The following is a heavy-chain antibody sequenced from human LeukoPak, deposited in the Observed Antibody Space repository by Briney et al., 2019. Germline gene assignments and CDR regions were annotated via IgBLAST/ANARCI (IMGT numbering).Heavy chain of an antibody. J-gene: IGHJ5*02. CDR1: GFTFSSYG. CDR2: IQNDGSNK. CDR3: AKPLYCSSNRWSHEECDP. V-gene: IGHV3-30*02. D-gene: IGHD2-2*01. Sequence: GGSLRLSCAASGFTFSSYGMHWVRQAPGKGLEWVAFIQNDGSNKYYADSVKGRFTISRDNSKNTLYLQMNSLRAEDTAMYYCAKPLYCSSNRWSHEECDPWGQGTLATVSS.